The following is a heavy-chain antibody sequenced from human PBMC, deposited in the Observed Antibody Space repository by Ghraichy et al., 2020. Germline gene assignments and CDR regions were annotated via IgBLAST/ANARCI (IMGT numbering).Heavy chain of an antibody. CDR3: ARGLDGAYDRYSFDY. CDR1: GFTFSDCG. CDR2: ISYDGRLQ. Sequence: GGSLRLSCAASGFTFSDCGMHWVRQAPGKGLEWVAFISYDGRLQSYAESVKGRFTISKDNFQNTVSLHMNSLREDDTATFYCARGLDGAYDRYSFDYWGQGALVIVSS. J-gene: IGHJ4*02. V-gene: IGHV3-30*03. D-gene: IGHD3-16*01.